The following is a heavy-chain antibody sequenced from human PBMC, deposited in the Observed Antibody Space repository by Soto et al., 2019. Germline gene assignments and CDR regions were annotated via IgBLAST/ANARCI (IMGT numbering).Heavy chain of an antibody. D-gene: IGHD6-13*01. CDR3: ARGDNTAAAAVDY. CDR2: INHSGST. J-gene: IGHJ4*02. V-gene: IGHV4-34*01. Sequence: SXTLSLTCAVYCGSLSGYYWSWIRQPPGKGLEWIGEINHSGSTNYNPSLKSRVTISVDTSKNQFSLKLSSVTAADTAVYYCARGDNTAAAAVDYWGQGTLVTVSS. CDR1: CGSLSGYY.